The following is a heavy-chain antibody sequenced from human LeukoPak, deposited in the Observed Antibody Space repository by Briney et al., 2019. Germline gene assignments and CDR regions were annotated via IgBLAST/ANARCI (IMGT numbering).Heavy chain of an antibody. V-gene: IGHV1-2*02. CDR1: GYTFTGYY. D-gene: IGHD6-19*01. CDR3: ARSEQFPYYMDV. Sequence: ASVKVSCKASGYTFTGYYMHWVRQAPGQGLEWMGWINPNSGGTNYAQKFQGRVTMTRDTSTSTAYMELSRLRSDDTAVYYCARSEQFPYYMDVWGKGTTVTVSS. CDR2: INPNSGGT. J-gene: IGHJ6*03.